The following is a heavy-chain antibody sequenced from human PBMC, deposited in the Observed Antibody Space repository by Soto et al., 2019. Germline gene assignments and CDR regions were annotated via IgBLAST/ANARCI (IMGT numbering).Heavy chain of an antibody. J-gene: IGHJ4*02. CDR3: ASRKSSPYFDY. CDR2: IWYDGSNK. CDR1: GFTFSSYG. Sequence: PGGSLRLSCAASGFTFSSYGMHWVRQAPGKGLEWVAVIWYDGSNKYYADSVKGRFTISRDNSKNTLYLQMNSLRAEDTAVYYCASRKSSPYFDYWGQGTLVTVSS. D-gene: IGHD3-10*01. V-gene: IGHV3-33*01.